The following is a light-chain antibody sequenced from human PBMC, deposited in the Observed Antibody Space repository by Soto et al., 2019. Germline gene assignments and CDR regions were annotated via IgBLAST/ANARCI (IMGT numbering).Light chain of an antibody. Sequence: EIALTQSPATLSLSPGERATLSCRASQSVSSYLAWYQQKPGQAPRLLIYDASNRATGIPARFSGSGSGTDFTLTISRLEPEDFAVYYCQHRSNWPLTFGGGTKVEIK. V-gene: IGKV3-11*01. CDR1: QSVSSY. CDR3: QHRSNWPLT. J-gene: IGKJ4*01. CDR2: DAS.